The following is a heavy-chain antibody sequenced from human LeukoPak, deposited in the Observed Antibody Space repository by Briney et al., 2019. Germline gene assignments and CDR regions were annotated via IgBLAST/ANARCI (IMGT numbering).Heavy chain of an antibody. J-gene: IGHJ5*02. CDR2: ISAYNGNT. Sequence: GASVKVSCKASGYIFTSYGISWVRQAPGQGLEWMGWISAYNGNTNYAQKLQGRVTMTTDTSTSTAYMELRSLRSDDTAVYYCARGGTSKRRSYESSGYYYQNWFDPWGQGTLVTVSS. D-gene: IGHD3-22*01. V-gene: IGHV1-18*01. CDR1: GYIFTSYG. CDR3: ARGGTSKRRSYESSGYYYQNWFDP.